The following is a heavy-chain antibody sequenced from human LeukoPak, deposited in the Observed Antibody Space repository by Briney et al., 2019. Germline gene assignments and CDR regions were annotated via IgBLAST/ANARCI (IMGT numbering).Heavy chain of an antibody. J-gene: IGHJ4*02. CDR2: IYSGGST. Sequence: GGSLRLSCAASGFTVSSNYMSWVRQAPGKGLEWVSVIYSGGSTYYADSVKGRFTISRDNSKNTLYLQMNSLRAEDTDVYYCARDKGPYYYGSGSYYNPIYWGQGTLVTVSS. V-gene: IGHV3-53*01. D-gene: IGHD3-10*01. CDR1: GFTVSSNY. CDR3: ARDKGPYYYGSGSYYNPIY.